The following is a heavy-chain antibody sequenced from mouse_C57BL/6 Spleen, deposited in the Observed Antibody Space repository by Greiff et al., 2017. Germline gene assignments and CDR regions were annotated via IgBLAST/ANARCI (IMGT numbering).Heavy chain of an antibody. D-gene: IGHD1-1*01. CDR1: GFNIKDYY. Sequence: EVQLQESGAELVRPGASVKLSCTASGFNIKDYYMHWVKQRPEQGLEWIGRIDPEDGDTEYAPKFQGKATMTADTSSNTAYLQLSSLTSEDTAVYYCTTDTKVVATREFAYWGQGTLVTVSA. V-gene: IGHV14-1*01. CDR3: TTDTKVVATREFAY. CDR2: IDPEDGDT. J-gene: IGHJ3*01.